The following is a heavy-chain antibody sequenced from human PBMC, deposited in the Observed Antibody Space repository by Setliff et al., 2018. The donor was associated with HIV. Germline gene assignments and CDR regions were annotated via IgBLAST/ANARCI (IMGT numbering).Heavy chain of an antibody. V-gene: IGHV4-39*07. CDR3: AGDYGDYYFDY. Sequence: PSETLSLTCTVSGGSISSSSYYWGWIRQPPGKGLEWIGSIYYSGSTYYNPSLKSRVTISVDTSKNQFSLKLSSVTAADTAVYYCAGDYGDYYFDYWGQGTLVTVS. J-gene: IGHJ4*02. D-gene: IGHD4-17*01. CDR2: IYYSGST. CDR1: GGSISSSSYY.